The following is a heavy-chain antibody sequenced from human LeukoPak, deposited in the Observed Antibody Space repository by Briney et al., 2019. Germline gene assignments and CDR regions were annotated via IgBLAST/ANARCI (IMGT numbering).Heavy chain of an antibody. J-gene: IGHJ5*02. V-gene: IGHV4-59*01. D-gene: IGHD5-18*01. Sequence: SETLSLTCTVSGDSINSYYWSWIRQPPGKGLEWIGYIYYNGSSNYNPSLKSRVTMSVDTSKNQFSLRLSSVTAADAAVYYCAKGGRYSYGTFDPWGQGTLVTVSS. CDR1: GDSINSYY. CDR2: IYYNGSS. CDR3: AKGGRYSYGTFDP.